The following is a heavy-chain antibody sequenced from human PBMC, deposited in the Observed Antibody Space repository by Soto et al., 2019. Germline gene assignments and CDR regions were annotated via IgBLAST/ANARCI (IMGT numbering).Heavy chain of an antibody. CDR2: ISYDGSNK. CDR1: GSTFSSYG. J-gene: IGHJ4*02. Sequence: GGSLRLSCAASGSTFSSYGMHWVRQAPGKGLEWVAVISYDGSNKYYADSVKGRFTISRDNSKNTLYLQMNSLRAEDTAVYYCAKDYSYYYDSSGYYVLAPLDYWGQGTLVTVSS. CDR3: AKDYSYYYDSSGYYVLAPLDY. V-gene: IGHV3-30*18. D-gene: IGHD3-22*01.